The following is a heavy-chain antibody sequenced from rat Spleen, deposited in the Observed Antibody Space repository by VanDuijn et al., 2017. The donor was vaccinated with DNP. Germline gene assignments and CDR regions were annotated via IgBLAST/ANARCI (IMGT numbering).Heavy chain of an antibody. D-gene: IGHD3-7*01. CDR3: ARLFSDFYFDY. CDR2: ISYDGSDT. Sequence: EVQLVESGGGLVQPGRSLKLSCAVSGITFSDHNMAWVRQAPKKSLEWVATISYDGSDTYYRDSMKGRFTISRDNAKSTLYLQMDSLRSEDTATYYCARLFSDFYFDYWGQGVMVTVSS. V-gene: IGHV5-7*01. J-gene: IGHJ2*01. CDR1: GITFSDHN.